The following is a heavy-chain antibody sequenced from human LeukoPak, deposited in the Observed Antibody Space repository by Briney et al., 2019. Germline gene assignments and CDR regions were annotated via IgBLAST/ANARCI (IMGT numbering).Heavy chain of an antibody. CDR1: GGSFSGYY. CDR2: IKHSGST. D-gene: IGHD2-2*01. V-gene: IGHV4-34*01. CDR3: ARGASGTSSTSSYKELRPIDY. J-gene: IGHJ4*02. Sequence: PSETLSLTCAVYGGSFSGYYWSWIRQPPGKGLEWIGEIKHSGSTNYNPSLKSRVTISVDTSKNQFSLKLSSVTAADTAVYYCARGASGTSSTSSYKELRPIDYWGQGTLVTVSS.